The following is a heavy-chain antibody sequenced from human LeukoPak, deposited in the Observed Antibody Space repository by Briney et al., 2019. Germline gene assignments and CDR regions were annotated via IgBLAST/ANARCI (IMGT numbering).Heavy chain of an antibody. V-gene: IGHV4-4*07. D-gene: IGHD2-15*01. CDR3: ARGFCGGGSCYLFDS. Sequence: SETLSLTCTVSGGSISGSYWSWIRQPAGKGLEWIGRIYSRGSTNYNPSLKSRVTMSVDTSKNQVSLKLNSVTAADTAVYYCARGFCGGGSCYLFDSWGQGTLVTVSS. CDR2: IYSRGST. CDR1: GGSISGSY. J-gene: IGHJ4*02.